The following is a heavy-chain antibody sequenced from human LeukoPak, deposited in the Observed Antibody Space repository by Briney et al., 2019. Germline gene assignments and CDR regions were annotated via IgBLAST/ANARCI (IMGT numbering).Heavy chain of an antibody. CDR3: ARRPTVVTTRGYFDY. CDR1: GYSFTSYW. Sequence: PGESLKISCKGSGYSFTSYWIGWVRQTPGKGLEWMGIIYPGDSDTRYSPSFQGQVTISADKSISTAYLQWSSLKASDTAMYYCARRPTVVTTRGYFDYWGQGTLVTVSS. V-gene: IGHV5-51*01. D-gene: IGHD4-23*01. J-gene: IGHJ4*02. CDR2: IYPGDSDT.